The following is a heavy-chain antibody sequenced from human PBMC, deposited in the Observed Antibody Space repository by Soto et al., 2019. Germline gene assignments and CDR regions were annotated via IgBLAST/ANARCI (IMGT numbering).Heavy chain of an antibody. V-gene: IGHV4-34*01. Sequence: SETLSLTCAVYGGSFSGYYWSWIRQPPGKGLEWIGEINHSGSTNYNPSLKSRVTISVDTSKNQFSLKLSSVTAADTAVYYCARGLFVLLWFGDPFSNWFDPWGQGTLVTVSS. CDR1: GGSFSGYY. CDR2: INHSGST. CDR3: ARGLFVLLWFGDPFSNWFDP. J-gene: IGHJ5*02. D-gene: IGHD3-10*01.